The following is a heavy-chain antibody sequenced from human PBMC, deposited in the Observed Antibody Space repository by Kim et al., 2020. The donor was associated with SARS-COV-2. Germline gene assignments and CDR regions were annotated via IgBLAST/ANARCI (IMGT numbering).Heavy chain of an antibody. CDR3: ARDGNGDYGY. D-gene: IGHD4-17*01. CDR2: IYSDGRT. Sequence: GGSLRLSCAVSGFSVSANYMSWVRQAPGKGLEWVAVIYSDGRTFYVDSVKGRFTISRDNSINTLYLQMNSLRNDDTAVYYCARDGNGDYGYWGQGTLVTVSS. CDR1: GFSVSANY. V-gene: IGHV3-66*01. J-gene: IGHJ4*02.